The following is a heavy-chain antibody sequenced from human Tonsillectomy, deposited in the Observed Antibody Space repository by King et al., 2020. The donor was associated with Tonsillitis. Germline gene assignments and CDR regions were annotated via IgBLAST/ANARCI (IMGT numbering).Heavy chain of an antibody. V-gene: IGHV3-74*03. CDR1: GFTFSNYW. J-gene: IGHJ4*02. CDR3: TSADAAVVSGGTTLLSN. Sequence: VQLQESGGGLVQPGGSLRLSCAASGFTFSNYWMHWVRQGPGKGPLWVSRINSDGRDTTYADSVKGRFSIFRDNAKSILYLQMNSMRVEDTGVYYCTSADAAVVSGGTTLLSNWGQGTLVTVSS. D-gene: IGHD5-18*01. CDR2: INSDGRDT.